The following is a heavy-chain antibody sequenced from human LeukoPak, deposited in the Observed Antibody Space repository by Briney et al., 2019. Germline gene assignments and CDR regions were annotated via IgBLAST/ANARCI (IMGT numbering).Heavy chain of an antibody. Sequence: PSGTLSLTCAASGGSISSNNWWSWVRQPPKKGLEWIGEIYDSGSTNYNPSLKGRVTMSVDKSKNQFSLKLSSVSAADTAAYYCARGDSGMDVWGQGTTVTVSS. J-gene: IGHJ6*02. CDR1: GGSISSNNW. V-gene: IGHV4-4*02. CDR2: IYDSGST. D-gene: IGHD5-24*01. CDR3: ARGDSGMDV.